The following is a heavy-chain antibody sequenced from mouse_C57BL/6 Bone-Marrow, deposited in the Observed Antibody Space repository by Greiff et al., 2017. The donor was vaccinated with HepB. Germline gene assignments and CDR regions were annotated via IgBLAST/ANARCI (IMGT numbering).Heavy chain of an antibody. J-gene: IGHJ4*01. CDR1: GYTFTSYW. CDR3: AITTVVARGYYYAMDY. CDR2: IYPGSGST. Sequence: QVQLQQSGAELVKPGASVKMSCKASGYTFTSYWITWVKQRPGQGLEWIGDIYPGSGSTNYNEKFKSKATLTVDTSSSTAYMQLSSLTSEDSAVYYCAITTVVARGYYYAMDYWGQGTSVTVSS. V-gene: IGHV1-55*01. D-gene: IGHD1-1*01.